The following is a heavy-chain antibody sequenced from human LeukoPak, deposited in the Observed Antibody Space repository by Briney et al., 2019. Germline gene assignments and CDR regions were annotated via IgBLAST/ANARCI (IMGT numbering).Heavy chain of an antibody. Sequence: SAKVSCKASGGTFSSYAISWVRQAPGQGLEWMGGIIPIFGTANYAQKFQGRVTITADESTSTAYMELSSLRSEDTAVYYCATAPMVRGVLYYYYYYGMDVWGQGTTVTVSS. V-gene: IGHV1-69*13. CDR2: IIPIFGTA. D-gene: IGHD3-10*01. CDR3: ATAPMVRGVLYYYYYYGMDV. CDR1: GGTFSSYA. J-gene: IGHJ6*02.